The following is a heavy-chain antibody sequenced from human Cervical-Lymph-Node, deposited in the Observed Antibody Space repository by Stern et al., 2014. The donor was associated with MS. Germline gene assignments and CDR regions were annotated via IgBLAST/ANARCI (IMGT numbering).Heavy chain of an antibody. V-gene: IGHV1-69*01. Sequence: VQLVESGAEVKKPGSSVKVSCKASGGTFSSYAISWVRQAPGQGLEWLGGIIPIFGTPNYAQQFQGRVTITADESTSTAYMELSSLRSEDTAVYYCARGFGGDGYNLWNYWGQGTLVTVSS. CDR3: ARGFGGDGYNLWNY. D-gene: IGHD5-24*01. CDR2: IIPIFGTP. CDR1: GGTFSSYA. J-gene: IGHJ4*02.